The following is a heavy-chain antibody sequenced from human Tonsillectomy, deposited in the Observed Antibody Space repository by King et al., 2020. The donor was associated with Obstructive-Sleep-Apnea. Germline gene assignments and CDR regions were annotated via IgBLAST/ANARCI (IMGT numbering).Heavy chain of an antibody. J-gene: IGHJ5*02. Sequence: QLQESGPGLVKPSETLSLTCTVSGGSISSYYWSWIRQPPGKGLEWIVESFCIGRTNFNPSLKRRVTTSVDTAKNQDSLKLSSVTAADTAVYYCARDRWFSGSSWFDPWGQGTLVSVSS. CDR3: ARDRWFSGSSWFDP. D-gene: IGHD6-25*01. CDR1: GGSISSYY. V-gene: IGHV4-59*01. CDR2: SFCIGRT.